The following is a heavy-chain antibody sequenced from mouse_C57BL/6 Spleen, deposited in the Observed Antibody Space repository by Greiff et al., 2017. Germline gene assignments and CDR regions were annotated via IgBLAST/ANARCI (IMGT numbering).Heavy chain of an antibody. V-gene: IGHV1-15*01. D-gene: IGHD2-2*01. Sequence: VQLQQSGAELVRPGASVTLSCKASGYTFTDYEMHWVKQTPVHGLEWIGAIDPETGGTAYNQKFKGKAILTADKSSSTAYMELRSLTSEDSAVYYCTGRGYYWYFDVWGTGTTVTVSS. CDR1: GYTFTDYE. CDR2: IDPETGGT. J-gene: IGHJ1*03. CDR3: TGRGYYWYFDV.